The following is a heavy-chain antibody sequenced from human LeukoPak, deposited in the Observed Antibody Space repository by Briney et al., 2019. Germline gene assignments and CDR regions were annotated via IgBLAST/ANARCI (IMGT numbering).Heavy chain of an antibody. CDR1: GATFSSYA. V-gene: IGHV1-69*13. J-gene: IGHJ6*03. Sequence: GASVKVSCKASGATFSSYAISWVRQAPGQGLEWMGGIIPIFGTANYAQKFQGRVTITADESTSTAYMELSSLRSEDTAVYYRARDRDCSSTSCLNYYYYMDVWGKGTTVTVSS. CDR2: IIPIFGTA. D-gene: IGHD2-2*01. CDR3: ARDRDCSSTSCLNYYYYMDV.